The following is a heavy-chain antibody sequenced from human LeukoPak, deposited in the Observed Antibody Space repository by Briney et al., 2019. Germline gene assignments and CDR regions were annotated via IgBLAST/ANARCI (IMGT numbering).Heavy chain of an antibody. V-gene: IGHV4-30-2*01. CDR2: IYHSGST. J-gene: IGHJ4*02. D-gene: IGHD5-18*01. CDR1: GGSISSGGYY. Sequence: SQTLSLTCTVSGGSISSGGYYWSWIRQPPGKGLEWIGYIYHSGSTYYNPSLKSRVTISVDRSKNQFSLKLSSVTAADTAVYYCARAAVLDTAMADYWGQGTLVTVSS. CDR3: ARAAVLDTAMADY.